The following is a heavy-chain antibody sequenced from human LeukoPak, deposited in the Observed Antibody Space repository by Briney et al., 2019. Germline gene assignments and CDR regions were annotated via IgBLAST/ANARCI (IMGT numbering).Heavy chain of an antibody. CDR2: IYHSGST. Sequence: SETLSLTCAVSGYSISSGYYWGWIRQPPGKGLEWIGSIYHSGSTYYNPSLKSRVTISADTSKNQFSLKLSSVTAADTAVYYCARRYQVAAFYYFDYWGQGTLLTVSS. V-gene: IGHV4-38-2*01. CDR3: ARRYQVAAFYYFDY. J-gene: IGHJ4*02. CDR1: GYSISSGYY. D-gene: IGHD2-15*01.